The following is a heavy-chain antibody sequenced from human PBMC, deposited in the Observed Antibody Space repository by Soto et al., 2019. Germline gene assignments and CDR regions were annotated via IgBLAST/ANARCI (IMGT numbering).Heavy chain of an antibody. Sequence: SETLSLTCAVYGGSFSGYYWSWIRQPPGKGLEWIGEINHSGSTNYNPSLKSRVTISVDTSKNQFSLKLSSVTAADTAVYYCARSGGTIFGVVRWPRYYYYGMDVWGQGTTVTVSS. V-gene: IGHV4-34*01. CDR2: INHSGST. J-gene: IGHJ6*02. CDR1: GGSFSGYY. CDR3: ARSGGTIFGVVRWPRYYYYGMDV. D-gene: IGHD3-3*01.